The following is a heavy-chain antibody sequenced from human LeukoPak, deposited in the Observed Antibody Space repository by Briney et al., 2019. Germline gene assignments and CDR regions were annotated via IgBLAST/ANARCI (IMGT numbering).Heavy chain of an antibody. CDR3: ARETYYYDSSGYSGPFDY. D-gene: IGHD3-22*01. CDR2: ISSSSSYI. V-gene: IGHV3-21*01. CDR1: GFTFSSYS. Sequence: GGSLRLSCAASGFTFSSYSMNWVRQAPGKGLEWVSSISSSSSYIYYADSVKGRFTISRDNTKNSLYLQMNSLRAEDTAVYYCARETYYYDSSGYSGPFDYWGQGTLVTVSS. J-gene: IGHJ4*02.